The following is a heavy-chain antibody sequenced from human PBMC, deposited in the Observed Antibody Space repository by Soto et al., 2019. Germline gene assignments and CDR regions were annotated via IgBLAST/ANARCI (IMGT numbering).Heavy chain of an antibody. J-gene: IGHJ6*03. CDR1: GFTFTSSA. Sequence: SVKVSCKASGFTFTSSAMQWVRQARGQRLEWIGWIVVGSGNTNYAQKFQERVTITRDMSTSTAYMELSSLRSEDTAVYYCAALSTSLGSLYYYYYMDVWGKGTTVTVSS. D-gene: IGHD2-2*01. CDR2: IVVGSGNT. CDR3: AALSTSLGSLYYYYYMDV. V-gene: IGHV1-58*02.